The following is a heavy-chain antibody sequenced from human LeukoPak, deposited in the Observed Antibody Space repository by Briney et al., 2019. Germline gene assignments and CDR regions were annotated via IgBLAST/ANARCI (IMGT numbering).Heavy chain of an antibody. J-gene: IGHJ5*02. Sequence: GGSLRLSCAASGFTVSSNYMSWVRQAPGKGLEWGSVIYSGGDIITHYADSVKGRFTISRDNSKNTLYLQMNSRRAEDTAVYYCARGPHSNYLNWFDPWGQGTLVTVSS. CDR2: IYSGGDIIT. CDR1: GFTVSSNY. D-gene: IGHD4-11*01. CDR3: ARGPHSNYLNWFDP. V-gene: IGHV3-53*01.